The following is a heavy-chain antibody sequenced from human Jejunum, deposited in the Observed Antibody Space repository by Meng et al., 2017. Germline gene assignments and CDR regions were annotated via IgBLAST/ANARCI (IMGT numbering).Heavy chain of an antibody. V-gene: IGHV5-51*01. CDR3: ERTRRFGYYYFDS. D-gene: IGHD2-15*01. Sequence: GGPLRLSCEGSGYIVKDYWIGWVRQMPGKGLEWMGIIYPDDSDTKYSPSFQGHVIMSADRSTGTAYLQWSSLKASDTAMYYCERTRRFGYYYFDSWGQGRWSPSPQ. J-gene: IGHJ4*02. CDR1: GYIVKDYW. CDR2: IYPDDSDT.